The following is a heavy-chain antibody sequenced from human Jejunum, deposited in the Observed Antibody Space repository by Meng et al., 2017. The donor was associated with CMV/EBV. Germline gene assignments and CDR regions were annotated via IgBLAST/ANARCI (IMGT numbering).Heavy chain of an antibody. CDR1: GFTFSSYE. CDR3: ATDDYGGNPAY. V-gene: IGHV3-48*03. D-gene: IGHD4-23*01. Sequence: CAASGFTFSSYEMNWVRQAPRKGLEWVSYISSSDSIYYADSVKGRFTISRDNAKNSLYLQMNSLRAEDTALYHCATDDYGGNPAYWGQGTLVTVSS. J-gene: IGHJ4*02. CDR2: ISSSDSI.